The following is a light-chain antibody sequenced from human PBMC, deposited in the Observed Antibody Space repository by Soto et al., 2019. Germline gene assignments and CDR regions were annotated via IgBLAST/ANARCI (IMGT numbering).Light chain of an antibody. CDR3: QHYNSYWT. J-gene: IGKJ1*01. CDR1: QSISSW. Sequence: DIQMTQSPSTLSASVGDRVTITCRASQSISSWLAWDQQKPGKAPKLLIYDASSLESGVPSRFSGSGSGTEITLTISSLQPDDLATYYCQHYNSYWTFGQGTKLEIK. V-gene: IGKV1-5*01. CDR2: DAS.